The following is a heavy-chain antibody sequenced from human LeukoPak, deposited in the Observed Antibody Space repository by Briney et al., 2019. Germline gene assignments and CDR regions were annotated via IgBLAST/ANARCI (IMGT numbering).Heavy chain of an antibody. J-gene: IGHJ4*02. V-gene: IGHV3-30-3*01. CDR1: GFIFSNYA. CDR2: ISYDGGNR. D-gene: IGHD6-19*01. Sequence: PGGSLRLSCAASGFIFSNYAMHWVRQAPGKGLEWVAIISYDGGNRYYADSVKDRFTISRDNSKSTLYLQMNSLRAEDTAIYYCARVDSSDWYWYSFDDWGQGTLVTVSS. CDR3: ARVDSSDWYWYSFDD.